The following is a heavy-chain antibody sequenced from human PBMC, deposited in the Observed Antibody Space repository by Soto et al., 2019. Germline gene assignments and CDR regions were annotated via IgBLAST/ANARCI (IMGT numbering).Heavy chain of an antibody. CDR2: IIPIFGTA. J-gene: IGHJ5*02. CDR1: GGTFSSYA. Sequence: SVKVSCKASGGTFSSYAISWVRQAPGQGLEWMGGIIPIFGTANYAQKFQGRVTITADESTSTAYMELSSLRSEDTAVYYCARAIGRIGYCSSTSCPPGWFDPWGQGTLVTVSS. CDR3: ARAIGRIGYCSSTSCPPGWFDP. V-gene: IGHV1-69*13. D-gene: IGHD2-2*01.